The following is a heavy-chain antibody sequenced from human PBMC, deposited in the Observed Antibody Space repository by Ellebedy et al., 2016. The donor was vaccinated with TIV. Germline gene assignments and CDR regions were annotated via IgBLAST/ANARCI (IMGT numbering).Heavy chain of an antibody. Sequence: SVKVSCXASGGTFSSYAISWVRQAPGQGLEWMGGIIPIFGTANYAQKFQGRVTITADESTSTAYMELSSLRSEDTAVYYCARQEVVPAAMPFDYWGQGTLVTVSS. CDR2: IIPIFGTA. J-gene: IGHJ4*02. CDR3: ARQEVVPAAMPFDY. D-gene: IGHD2-2*01. V-gene: IGHV1-69*13. CDR1: GGTFSSYA.